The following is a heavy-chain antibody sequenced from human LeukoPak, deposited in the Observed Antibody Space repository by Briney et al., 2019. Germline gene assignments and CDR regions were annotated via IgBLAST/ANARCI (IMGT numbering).Heavy chain of an antibody. CDR2: ISAYNGNT. V-gene: IGHV1-18*01. J-gene: IGHJ4*02. D-gene: IGHD2-2*01. CDR3: ARDFCSSTSCSRLGDY. Sequence: ASVKVSCKASGYTFTSYGISWVRQAPGQGLEWMGWISAYNGNTNYAQKLQGRVTMTTDTSTSTAYMELRSLRSDDTAVYYCARDFCSSTSCSRLGDYWGRGTLVTVSS. CDR1: GYTFTSYG.